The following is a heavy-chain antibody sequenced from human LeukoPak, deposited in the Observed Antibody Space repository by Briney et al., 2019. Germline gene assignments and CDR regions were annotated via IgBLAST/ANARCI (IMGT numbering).Heavy chain of an antibody. CDR3: AGYEAVAGVFDY. J-gene: IGHJ4*02. CDR1: GGSISSGSYY. Sequence: SETLSLTCTVSGGSISSGSYYWNWIRQPAGKGLEWIGRIYNSGNTNYNPSLKSRVTISVDTSKNQFSLKLSSVTAADTAVYYCAGYEAVAGVFDYWGQGTLVTVSS. CDR2: IYNSGNT. V-gene: IGHV4-61*02. D-gene: IGHD6-19*01.